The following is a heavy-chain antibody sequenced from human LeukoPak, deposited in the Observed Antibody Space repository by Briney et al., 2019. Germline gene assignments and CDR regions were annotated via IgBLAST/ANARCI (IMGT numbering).Heavy chain of an antibody. J-gene: IGHJ6*02. Sequence: SVKVSCEASGGTFSNYAISWVRQAPGQGLEWMGGIIPMSGTTNYAQKFQGRVTITADESTNTAYMALSSLRSEDTALYYCAREQWLVPHRYYYYGMDVWGQETTVTVSS. D-gene: IGHD6-19*01. V-gene: IGHV1-69*01. CDR3: AREQWLVPHRYYYYGMDV. CDR1: GGTFSNYA. CDR2: IIPMSGTT.